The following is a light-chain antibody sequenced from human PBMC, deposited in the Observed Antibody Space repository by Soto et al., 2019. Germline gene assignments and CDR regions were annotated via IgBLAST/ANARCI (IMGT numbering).Light chain of an antibody. CDR2: KAS. CDR3: QRYDSYPLS. J-gene: IGKJ4*01. Sequence: EIQMTQSPSTLSASVGDRVTVTCRASQSISSWLAWYQQKPGKAPKLLIYKASSLESGVPSRFSGSGSGTEFTLTISSLQPDDFATYYCQRYDSYPLSFGGGTKVDIK. V-gene: IGKV1-5*03. CDR1: QSISSW.